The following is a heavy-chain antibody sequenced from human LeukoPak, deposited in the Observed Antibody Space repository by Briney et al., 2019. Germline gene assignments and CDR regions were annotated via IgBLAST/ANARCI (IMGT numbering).Heavy chain of an antibody. CDR3: AREEANYGIDY. CDR1: GGSIRSSTSY. V-gene: IGHV4-39*02. J-gene: IGHJ4*02. Sequence: PSETLSLTCTVSGGSIRSSTSYWGWIRQPPGKGLEWIGCIYYSGSTYYSPSLKSRVTMSVDTSKNQFSLKVRSVTAADTAVYYCAREEANYGIDYWGQGALVTVSS. CDR2: IYYSGST. D-gene: IGHD4-17*01.